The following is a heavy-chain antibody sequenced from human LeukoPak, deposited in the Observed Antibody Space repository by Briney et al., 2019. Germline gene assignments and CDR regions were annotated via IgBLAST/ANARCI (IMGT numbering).Heavy chain of an antibody. J-gene: IGHJ4*02. CDR2: ISGSGGST. CDR1: GFTFSNYA. V-gene: IGHV3-23*01. D-gene: IGHD3-10*01. CDR3: AKWFREPFFDY. Sequence: GGSLRLSCAASGFTFSNYAMSWVRQAPGKGLEWVSGISGSGGSTYYAESVKGRFTISRDNSKNTLYLQMNSLRAEDTALHYCAKWFREPFFDYWGQGTLVTVSS.